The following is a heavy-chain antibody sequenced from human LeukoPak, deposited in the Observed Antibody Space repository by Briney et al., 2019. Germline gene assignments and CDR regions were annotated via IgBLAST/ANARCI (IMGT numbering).Heavy chain of an antibody. Sequence: PSETLSLTCTVSGGSISSYYWSWIRQPPGKGLEWIGYIYYSGSTNYNPSLKSRVTISVDTSKNQFSLKLSSVTAADTAVYYCARADGFYGSGSYRGVFDYWGQGTLVTVSS. D-gene: IGHD3-10*01. J-gene: IGHJ4*02. CDR1: GGSISSYY. V-gene: IGHV4-59*01. CDR2: IYYSGST. CDR3: ARADGFYGSGSYRGVFDY.